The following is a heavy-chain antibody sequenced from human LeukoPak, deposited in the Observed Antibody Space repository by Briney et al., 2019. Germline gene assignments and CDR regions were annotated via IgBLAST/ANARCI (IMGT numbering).Heavy chain of an antibody. CDR1: GFNFRRYA. CDR2: ISYDGSNK. CDR3: AKSGQRRCSGGSCYPYYFDY. D-gene: IGHD2-15*01. V-gene: IGHV3-30-3*02. J-gene: IGHJ4*02. Sequence: PGGSLRLSCAASGFNFRRYAMHWVRQAPGKGLEWVAVISYDGSNKYYADSVKGRFTISRDNSKNSLHLQINSLRAEDTAVYYCAKSGQRRCSGGSCYPYYFDYWGQGTLVTVSS.